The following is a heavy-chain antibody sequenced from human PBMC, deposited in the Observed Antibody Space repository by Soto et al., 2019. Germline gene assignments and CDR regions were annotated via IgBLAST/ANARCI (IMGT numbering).Heavy chain of an antibody. CDR3: ARVGSSSWYGVYYYYGMDV. D-gene: IGHD6-13*01. J-gene: IGHJ6*02. CDR1: NGSVSSGTYS. V-gene: IGHV4-30-2*01. CDR2: IYYSGTT. Sequence: SETLSLTCTVSNGSVSSGTYSWSWVRQPPGKGLEWIGYIYYSGTTYYTPSLKSRLTISIDRSNDQFSLKLTSVTAADTAVYYCARVGSSSWYGVYYYYGMDVWGQGTTVTVSS.